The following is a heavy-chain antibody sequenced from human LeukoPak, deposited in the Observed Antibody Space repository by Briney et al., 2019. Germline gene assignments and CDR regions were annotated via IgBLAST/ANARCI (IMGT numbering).Heavy chain of an antibody. CDR1: GGTFISYA. V-gene: IGHV1-69*01. Sequence: SVKVSCKASGGTFISYAISWVRQAPGQGLEWMGGIIPIFGTANYAQKFQGRVTITADEYTSTAYMELSSLRSEDTAVYYCARSSLYSSSWYEPPSLGEDHWGQGTLVTVSS. CDR3: ARSSLYSSSWYEPPSLGEDH. D-gene: IGHD6-13*01. CDR2: IIPIFGTA. J-gene: IGHJ4*02.